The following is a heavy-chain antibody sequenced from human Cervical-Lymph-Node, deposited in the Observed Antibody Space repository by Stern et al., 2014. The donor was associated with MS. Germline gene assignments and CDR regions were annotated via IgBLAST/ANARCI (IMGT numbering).Heavy chain of an antibody. V-gene: IGHV3-33*01. D-gene: IGHD4-23*01. CDR3: AREGGNTAEYFQH. Sequence: VQLVESGGGVVQPGRSLRLSCAASGFTFSSSGMHWVRQAPGKGLEWLPIIYYDGSNRYYADSVKGRFTISRDNSKNTLYLQMNSLRAEDTAVYYCAREGGNTAEYFQHWGQGTLVTVSS. J-gene: IGHJ1*01. CDR1: GFTFSSSG. CDR2: IYYDGSNR.